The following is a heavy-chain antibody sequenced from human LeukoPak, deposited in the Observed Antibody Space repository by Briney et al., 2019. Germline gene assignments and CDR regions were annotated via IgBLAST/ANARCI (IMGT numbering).Heavy chain of an antibody. J-gene: IGHJ4*02. Sequence: GGSLRLSWAASGFTYSHYGMHWVRQAPGKGLEWVAVIWSDGTEKYYGDAVKGRFTISRDNSRNTLYLQMNSLRGEDTAVYYCAKDAQRGFDYSNSLEYWGQGTLVTVSS. V-gene: IGHV3-33*06. CDR2: IWSDGTEK. CDR3: AKDAQRGFDYSNSLEY. CDR1: GFTYSHYG. D-gene: IGHD4-11*01.